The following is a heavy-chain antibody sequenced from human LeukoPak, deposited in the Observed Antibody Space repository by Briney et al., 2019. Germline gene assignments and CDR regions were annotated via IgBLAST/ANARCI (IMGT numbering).Heavy chain of an antibody. Sequence: PGGSLRLSCAASGFTFSSYAMSWVRQAPGKGLEWVSAISGSGGSTYYADSVKGRFTISRDNSKNTLYLQMNSLRAEDTAVYYYAKEYSSSWYPYYYYGMDVWGQGTTVTVSS. CDR1: GFTFSSYA. CDR3: AKEYSSSWYPYYYYGMDV. J-gene: IGHJ6*02. V-gene: IGHV3-23*01. D-gene: IGHD6-13*01. CDR2: ISGSGGST.